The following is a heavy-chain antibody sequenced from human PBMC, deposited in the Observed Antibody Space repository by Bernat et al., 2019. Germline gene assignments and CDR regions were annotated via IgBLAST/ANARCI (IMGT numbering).Heavy chain of an antibody. CDR1: GFTFSSYW. J-gene: IGHJ4*02. Sequence: EVQLVESGGGLVQPGGSLRLSCAASGFTFSSYWMSWVRQAPGKGLEWVANIKQDGSEKYYVDSVKGRFTISRDNAKNSLYLQMNSLRAEDTAVYYCARCGKNWGTAMVTPNDYWGQGTLVTVSS. V-gene: IGHV3-7*03. CDR2: IKQDGSEK. CDR3: ARCGKNWGTAMVTPNDY. D-gene: IGHD5-18*01.